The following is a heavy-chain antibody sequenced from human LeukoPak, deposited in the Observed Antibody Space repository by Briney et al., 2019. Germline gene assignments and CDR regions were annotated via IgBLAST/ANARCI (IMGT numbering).Heavy chain of an antibody. CDR1: GFTVSSNY. D-gene: IGHD2-2*01. Sequence: EGSLILSCAASGFTVSSNYMSWVRQAPGKGLEWVSVIYSGGSTYYADSVKGRFTISRDNSKDTLYLQMNSLRAEDTAVYYCARVGSSTRDDAFDIWGQGTMVTVSS. CDR3: ARVGSSTRDDAFDI. V-gene: IGHV3-53*01. CDR2: IYSGGST. J-gene: IGHJ3*02.